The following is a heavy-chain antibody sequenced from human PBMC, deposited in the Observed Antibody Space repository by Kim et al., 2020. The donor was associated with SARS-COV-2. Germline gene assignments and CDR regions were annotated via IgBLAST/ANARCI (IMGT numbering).Heavy chain of an antibody. CDR2: IIPFIARP. CDR3: VRGVLGAAGPHWFAP. J-gene: IGHJ5*02. V-gene: IGHV1-69*04. CDR1: GGTFSNYA. D-gene: IGHD6-13*01. Sequence: SVKVSCKVSGGTFSNYAISWVRQAPGQGLEWMGRIIPFIARPHYAERFQDRVTITADISTTTAYMELNSLTSEDTATYYCVRGVLGAAGPHWFAPWGRG.